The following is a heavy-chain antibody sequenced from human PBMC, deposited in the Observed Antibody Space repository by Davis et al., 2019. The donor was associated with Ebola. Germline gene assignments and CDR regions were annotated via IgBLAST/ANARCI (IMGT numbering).Heavy chain of an antibody. V-gene: IGHV3-43*02. D-gene: IGHD3-3*01. CDR1: GFIFNDYN. J-gene: IGHJ4*02. CDR2: ISGDGRYT. Sequence: GGSLRLSCAASGFIFNDYNMFWVRHAPGKRLGWVSLISGDGRYTYYEDSVKGRFTISRDNSGNSLFLEMNSLRPEDSGSYFCARSAYRTSLYYWGQGTLVTVSS. CDR3: ARSAYRTSLYY.